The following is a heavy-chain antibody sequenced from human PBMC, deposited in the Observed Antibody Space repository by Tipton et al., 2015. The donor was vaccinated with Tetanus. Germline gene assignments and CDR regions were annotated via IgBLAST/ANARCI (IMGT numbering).Heavy chain of an antibody. CDR2: IYFSGST. D-gene: IGHD2-15*01. Sequence: LSLTCTVSGASISNSSSYWGWIRQSPGKGLEWIGNIYFSGSTYYNPSLKSRVTISVDTSKNQFSLRLNSVTAADTAVYYCAKLFRVRARGIAMVVVVPPGYFDYWGQGTLVTVSS. V-gene: IGHV4-39*01. CDR1: GASISNSSSY. J-gene: IGHJ4*02. CDR3: AKLFRVRARGIAMVVVVPPGYFDY.